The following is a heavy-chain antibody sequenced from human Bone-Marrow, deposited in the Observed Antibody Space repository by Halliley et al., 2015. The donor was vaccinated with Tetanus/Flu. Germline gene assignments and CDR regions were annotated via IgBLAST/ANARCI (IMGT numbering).Heavy chain of an antibody. CDR3: AREFGADYYDSSGFGY. D-gene: IGHD3-22*01. CDR2: PSGGIT. J-gene: IGHJ4*02. V-gene: IGHV1-46*01. Sequence: PSGGITSYRQKFQGRVTMTPDTSTSTVYMELNSLRSEDTAVYYCAREFGADYYDSSGFGYWGQGTLVTVSS.